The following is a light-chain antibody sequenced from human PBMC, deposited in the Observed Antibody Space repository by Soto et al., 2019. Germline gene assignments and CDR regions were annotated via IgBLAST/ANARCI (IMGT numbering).Light chain of an antibody. V-gene: IGKV3-15*01. CDR2: GAS. CDR3: QQYNNWLWT. Sequence: IVMTQSPATLSVSPGERATLSCRASQSVSSNLAWYQQKPGQAPRLLIYGASTTATGIPARFSGSGSGTEFTLTISSLQYEDFAVYYCQQYNNWLWTFGQGTKVEIK. CDR1: QSVSSN. J-gene: IGKJ1*01.